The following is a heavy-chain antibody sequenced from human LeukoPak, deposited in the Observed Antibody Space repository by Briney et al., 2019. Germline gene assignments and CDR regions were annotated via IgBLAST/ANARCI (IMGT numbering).Heavy chain of an antibody. CDR2: INPNSGGT. V-gene: IGHV1-2*02. Sequence: ASVKVSCKASGYTFTDYYMHWVRQAPGQGLEWMGWINPNSGGTNYAQKFQGRVTMTRDTSISTAYMELSRLRSNDTAVYFCVRETYDDFLTGRLYEVNWFDPWGQGTLVTVSS. CDR3: VRETYDDFLTGRLYEVNWFDP. CDR1: GYTFTDYY. J-gene: IGHJ5*02. D-gene: IGHD3-9*01.